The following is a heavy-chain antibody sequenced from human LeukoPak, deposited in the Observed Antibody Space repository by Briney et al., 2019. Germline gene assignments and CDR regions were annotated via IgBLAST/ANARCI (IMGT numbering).Heavy chain of an antibody. CDR2: IYTSGST. J-gene: IGHJ5*02. CDR3: ARDRKHYDFWSGYIWFDP. Sequence: SETLSLTCTVSGGPISSYYWSWIRQPAGKGLEWIGRIYTSGSTNYNPSLKSRVTMSVDTSKNQFSLKLSSVTAADTAVYYCARDRKHYDFWSGYIWFDPWGQGTLVTVSS. CDR1: GGPISSYY. D-gene: IGHD3-3*01. V-gene: IGHV4-4*07.